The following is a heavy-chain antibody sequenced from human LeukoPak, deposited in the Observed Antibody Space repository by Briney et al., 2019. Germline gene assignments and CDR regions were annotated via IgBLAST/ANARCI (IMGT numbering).Heavy chain of an antibody. CDR2: ISTSSSTI. CDR1: GFTFSSYE. V-gene: IGHV3-48*03. CDR3: ARVGSSGPGNSFDY. Sequence: GGSLRLSCAASGFTFSSYEMNWVRQAPGKGLEWVSYISTSSSTIYYADSVKGRFTISRDNAKNSLYLQMNSLRAEDTAVYYCARVGSSGPGNSFDYWGQGTLVTVSS. J-gene: IGHJ4*02. D-gene: IGHD6-19*01.